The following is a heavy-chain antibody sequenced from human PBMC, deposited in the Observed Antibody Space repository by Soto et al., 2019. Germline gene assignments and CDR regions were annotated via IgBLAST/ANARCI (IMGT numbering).Heavy chain of an antibody. V-gene: IGHV1-58*01. CDR3: SAVGIGVAGDFDH. CDR2: IVVASGYS. Sequence: LVQSGPAVKKPGTSVKVSCKTSGFTFGSSAVQWVRQVRGQRLEWRGWIVVASGYSNVAQKFQDRVSLTSDLTTNTVVMGLSSLASEDSGMYFWSAVGIGVAGDFDHLGQGTLVRVSS. J-gene: IGHJ4*02. D-gene: IGHD6-19*01. CDR1: GFTFGSSA.